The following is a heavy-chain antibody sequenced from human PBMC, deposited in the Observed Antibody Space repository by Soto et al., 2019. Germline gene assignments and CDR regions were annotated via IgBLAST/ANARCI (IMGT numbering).Heavy chain of an antibody. CDR2: ISYDGRDT. CDR1: GFSSSNYG. Sequence: GGSLRLSCAASGFSSSNYGMHWVRQALGQGLEWVAVISYDGRDTYYAESVRGRFTISRDNSENTLYLQMNSLRAEDTAGYYCAKSLTSCDVVETMDVWGQGTTVTVSS. CDR3: AKSLTSCDVVETMDV. V-gene: IGHV3-30*18. J-gene: IGHJ6*02. D-gene: IGHD1-1*01.